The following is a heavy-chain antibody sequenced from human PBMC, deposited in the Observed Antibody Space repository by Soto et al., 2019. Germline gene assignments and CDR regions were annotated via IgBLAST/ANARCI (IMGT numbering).Heavy chain of an antibody. V-gene: IGHV3-23*01. CDR2: ISSSSGST. CDR3: AKGGSERYSGQHSDY. CDR1: GFTFSNYA. D-gene: IGHD5-12*01. J-gene: IGHJ4*02. Sequence: EVQLLESGGGLVQPGGSLRLSCAASGFTFSNYAMNWVRQAPGKGLEWVSTISSSSGSTYYADSVKGRFTISRDNTKNFLYLQMNSLRGDDTAVYYCAKGGSERYSGQHSDYWRQGTLVTISS.